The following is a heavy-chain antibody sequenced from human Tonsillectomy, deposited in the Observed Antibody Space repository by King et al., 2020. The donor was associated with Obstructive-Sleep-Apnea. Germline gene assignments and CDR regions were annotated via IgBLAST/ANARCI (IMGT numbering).Heavy chain of an antibody. V-gene: IGHV4-34*01. CDR1: GGSFSGYY. Sequence: VQLQQWGAGLLKPSETLSLTCAVYGGSFSGYYWSWIRQPPGKGLEWIGEINHSGSTNYNPSLKSRVIISVDTSKNQFSLKLTSVTAADTAVYYCASLISNVFPWGQGTLVTVSS. CDR2: INHSGST. D-gene: IGHD3-10*01. J-gene: IGHJ5*02. CDR3: ASLISNVFP.